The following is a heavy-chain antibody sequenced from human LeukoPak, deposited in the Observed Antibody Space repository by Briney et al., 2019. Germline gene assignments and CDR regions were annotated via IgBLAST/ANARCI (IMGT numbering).Heavy chain of an antibody. CDR2: INWNGGST. J-gene: IGHJ4*02. CDR1: GFTFDDYG. D-gene: IGHD3-22*01. CDR3: ARGDSSGYYYSAADY. Sequence: GGSLRLSCAASGFTFDDYGMSWVRQAPGKGLEWVSGINWNGGSTGYADSVKGRFTISRDNAKNSLYLQMNSLRAEDTALYHCARGDSSGYYYSAADYWGQGTLVTVSS. V-gene: IGHV3-20*01.